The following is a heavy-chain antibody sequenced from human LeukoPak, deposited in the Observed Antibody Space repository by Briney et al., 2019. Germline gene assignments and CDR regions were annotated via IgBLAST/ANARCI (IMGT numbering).Heavy chain of an antibody. V-gene: IGHV4-31*03. CDR1: GGSISSGGYY. J-gene: IGHJ4*02. CDR3: ARLTSTVTTPLEFDY. Sequence: SETLPLTCTVSGGSISSGGYYWSWIRQPPEKGLEWIGYIYYSGSTYYNPSLKSRVTISVDTSKKQFSLKLNSVTAADTAVYYCARLTSTVTTPLEFDYWGQGTLVTVSS. CDR2: IYYSGST. D-gene: IGHD4-17*01.